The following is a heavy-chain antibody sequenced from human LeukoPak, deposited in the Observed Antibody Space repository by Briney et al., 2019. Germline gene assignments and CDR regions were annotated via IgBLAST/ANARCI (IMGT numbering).Heavy chain of an antibody. CDR2: IYRGGST. Sequence: PGGSLRLSCAASGITFSSYAMSWVRQAPGKGLEWVSVIYRGGSTDYADSVKGRFTFSRDNSKNTVYLQMNSLRRDDTALYYCARGSALGGDDAFDIWGQGTMVSVSS. J-gene: IGHJ3*02. V-gene: IGHV3-66*02. D-gene: IGHD3-10*01. CDR1: GITFSSYA. CDR3: ARGSALGGDDAFDI.